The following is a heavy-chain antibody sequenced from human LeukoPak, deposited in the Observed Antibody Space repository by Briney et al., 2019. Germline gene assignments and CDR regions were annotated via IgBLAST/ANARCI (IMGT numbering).Heavy chain of an antibody. CDR2: IIPIFGTA. J-gene: IGHJ4*02. V-gene: IGHV1-69*01. CDR1: GGTFSSYA. CDR3: ARNGLMVENMTTVLFDY. Sequence: SVKLSCKSSGGTFSSYAISWVRQAPGQGLGWMGGIIPIFGTANCAQKFQGRVPITADESTSTAYMELSSLRSEDTAVYYCARNGLMVENMTTVLFDYWGQGTLVTVSS. D-gene: IGHD4-17*01.